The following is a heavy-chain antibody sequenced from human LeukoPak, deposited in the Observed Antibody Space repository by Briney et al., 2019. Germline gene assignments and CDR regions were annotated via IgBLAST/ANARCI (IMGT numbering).Heavy chain of an antibody. CDR1: GGSISSYY. V-gene: IGHV4-4*09. Sequence: SETLSLTCTVSGGSISSYYWSWIRQPPGKGLEWIGYIYSSGSTNYNPSLKSRVTISVDTSKNQFSLKLSSVTAANTAVYYCARRTSGNYLGYYYYYMDVWGKGTTVTVSS. CDR2: IYSSGST. D-gene: IGHD1-26*01. J-gene: IGHJ6*03. CDR3: ARRTSGNYLGYYYYYMDV.